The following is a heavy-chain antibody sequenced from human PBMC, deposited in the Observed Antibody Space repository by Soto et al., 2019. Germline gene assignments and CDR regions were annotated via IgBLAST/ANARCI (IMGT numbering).Heavy chain of an antibody. Sequence: GGSLRLSCAASGFTFSSYWMSWVRQAPGKGLEWVANIKQDGSEKYYVDPVKGRFTISRDNAKNSLYLQMNSLRAEDTAVYYCARVVSSSWYRGWFDPWGQGTLVTVSS. CDR3: ARVVSSSWYRGWFDP. D-gene: IGHD6-13*01. V-gene: IGHV3-7*03. CDR1: GFTFSSYW. J-gene: IGHJ5*02. CDR2: IKQDGSEK.